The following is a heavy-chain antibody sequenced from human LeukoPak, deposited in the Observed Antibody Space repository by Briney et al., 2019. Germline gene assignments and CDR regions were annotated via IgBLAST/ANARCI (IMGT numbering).Heavy chain of an antibody. CDR3: ASKGGPMGFDAFDI. Sequence: SETLSLTCTVSGGSLSSSSHYWGWIRQPPGKGLEWIGSIYYSGITYYNPSLRSRVTISVDTSKNQFSLKLSSVTAADTAVYYCASKGGPMGFDAFDIWGQGTMVTVSS. CDR2: IYYSGIT. V-gene: IGHV4-39*07. J-gene: IGHJ3*02. D-gene: IGHD3-10*01. CDR1: GGSLSSSSHY.